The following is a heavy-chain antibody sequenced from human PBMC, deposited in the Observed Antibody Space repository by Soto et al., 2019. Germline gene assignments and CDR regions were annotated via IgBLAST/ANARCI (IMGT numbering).Heavy chain of an antibody. CDR1: GYTFSGHS. V-gene: IGHV1-18*04. J-gene: IGHJ4*02. CDR2: ISASNGHT. Sequence: GASVKVSCKASGYTFSGHSISWVRQAPGQGLEWMGWISASNGHTNYAQKFQGRVTMTTDTFTSTVYMEMKSLRSDDTAVYYCARNTGSGNSGGFDYWGQRTLVTVSS. D-gene: IGHD3-3*01. CDR3: ARNTGSGNSGGFDY.